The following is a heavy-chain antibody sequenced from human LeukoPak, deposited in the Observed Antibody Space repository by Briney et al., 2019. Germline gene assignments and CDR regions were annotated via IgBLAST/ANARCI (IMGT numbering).Heavy chain of an antibody. CDR3: ARKNRDFNAAFDI. J-gene: IGHJ3*02. CDR2: TYSDSST. Sequence: GGSLRLSCAASGFTVSNNYMSWVRQAPGKGLEWVSITYSDSSTNYADSVKGRFTISRDTSQNTLSLQMNSLRAEDTAVYYCARKNRDFNAAFDIWGQGTVVTVSS. D-gene: IGHD2-21*02. CDR1: GFTVSNNY. V-gene: IGHV3-53*01.